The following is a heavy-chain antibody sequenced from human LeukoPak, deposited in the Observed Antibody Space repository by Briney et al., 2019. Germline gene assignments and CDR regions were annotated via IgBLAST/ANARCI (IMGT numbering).Heavy chain of an antibody. D-gene: IGHD5-18*01. V-gene: IGHV3-74*01. CDR3: ARDLWADTAMVPFGY. J-gene: IGHJ4*02. CDR2: IKGDEMTT. Sequence: GGSLRLSCAASGFTFTTYWMHWVRQAPGKGLEWVSRIKGDEMTTNYADSVEGRFTISRDNAKNSLYLQMNSLRAEDTAVYYCARDLWADTAMVPFGYWGQGTLVTVSS. CDR1: GFTFTTYW.